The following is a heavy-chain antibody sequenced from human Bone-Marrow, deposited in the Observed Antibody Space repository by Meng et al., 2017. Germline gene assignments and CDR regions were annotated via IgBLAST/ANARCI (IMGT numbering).Heavy chain of an antibody. CDR2: INHSGST. D-gene: IGHD1-26*01. V-gene: IGHV4-34*01. J-gene: IGHJ4*02. CDR3: ARGKWELLGIDY. Sequence: ESLKISCAVYGGSFSGYYWSWIRQPPGKGLEWIGEINHSGSTNYNPSLKSRVTISVDTSKNQFSLKLSSVTAADTAVYYCARGKWELLGIDYWGQETLVTVSS. CDR1: GGSFSGYY.